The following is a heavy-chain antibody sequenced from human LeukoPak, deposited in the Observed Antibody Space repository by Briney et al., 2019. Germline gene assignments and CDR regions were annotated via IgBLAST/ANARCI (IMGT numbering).Heavy chain of an antibody. Sequence: GGSLRLSCAASGFTFSSYGMHWVRQAPGKGLEWVAVIWNDGSNKYYADSVKGRFTISRDNSKNTLYLQMNSLRAEDTAVYYCARDGILGSYSIVNWFDPWGQGTLVTVSS. V-gene: IGHV3-33*01. D-gene: IGHD1-26*01. CDR3: ARDGILGSYSIVNWFDP. J-gene: IGHJ5*02. CDR1: GFTFSSYG. CDR2: IWNDGSNK.